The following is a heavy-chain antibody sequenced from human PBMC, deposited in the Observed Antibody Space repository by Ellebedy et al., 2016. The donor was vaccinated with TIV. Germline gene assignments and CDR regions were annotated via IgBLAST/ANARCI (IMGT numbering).Heavy chain of an antibody. V-gene: IGHV3-23*01. J-gene: IGHJ6*02. CDR3: ARRLTVDMYYYGMDV. CDR1: GFSFSSYP. Sequence: GGSLGLSXAASGFSFSSYPMIWVRQAPGKGLEWVSAMSGGGGSIFYTDSVKGRFTISRDNSKNTLFLQMNSLRAEDTAVYYCARRLTVDMYYYGMDVWGQGTTATVSS. CDR2: MSGGGGSI. D-gene: IGHD3-9*01.